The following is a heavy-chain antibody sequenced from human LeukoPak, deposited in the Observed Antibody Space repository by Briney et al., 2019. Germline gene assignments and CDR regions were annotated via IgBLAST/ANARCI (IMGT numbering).Heavy chain of an antibody. CDR2: IYYSGST. V-gene: IGHV4-30-4*08. D-gene: IGHD4-11*01. CDR3: ARDATVTTNWFDP. CDR1: GGSISSGDYY. J-gene: IGHJ5*02. Sequence: SETLSLTCTVSGGSISSGDYYWSWIRQPPGTGLEWIGYIYYSGSTYYNPALKRRVNISVDTYKNQFSLKLSSVTAADTAVYYCARDATVTTNWFDPWGQGTLVTVSS.